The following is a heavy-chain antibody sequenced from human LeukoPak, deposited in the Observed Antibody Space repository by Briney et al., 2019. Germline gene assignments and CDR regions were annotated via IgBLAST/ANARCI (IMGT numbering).Heavy chain of an antibody. V-gene: IGHV3-33*06. CDR2: IWYNGSRK. CDR3: AKDLSASVDWSMDY. CDR1: EFTFSAFG. J-gene: IGHJ4*02. Sequence: PGGSLRLSCTASEFTFSAFGMHWVRQAPGKGLEWVAVIWYNGSRKYYADSVKGRFTISRDNSQNTLYLHMNNLRAEDTAVYYCAKDLSASVDWSMDYWGPGTLVTVSS. D-gene: IGHD3/OR15-3a*01.